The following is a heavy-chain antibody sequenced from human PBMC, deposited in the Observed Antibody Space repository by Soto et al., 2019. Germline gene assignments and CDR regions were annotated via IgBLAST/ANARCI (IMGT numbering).Heavy chain of an antibody. CDR1: GASISSSSYY. Sequence: SETLSLTFTVSGASISSSSYYWGWIRQPPGKGIDWIAIIDYIGSTYYNPSLKSRLTISVDTSMNQFSLKLTSVTAADMDVYYCARQENYFGSGSYFEYWGQTTLVTV. V-gene: IGHV4-39*01. CDR3: ARQENYFGSGSYFEY. D-gene: IGHD3-10*01. J-gene: IGHJ4*02. CDR2: IDYIGST.